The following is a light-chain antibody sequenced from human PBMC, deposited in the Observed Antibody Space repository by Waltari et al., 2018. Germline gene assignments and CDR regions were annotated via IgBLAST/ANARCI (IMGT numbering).Light chain of an antibody. Sequence: IQLTQSPSSLSASVGEKVPITCRASQSISTSLAWYQQKPGKAPEVLVYKASILESSVPSRFGGGGSRKEFTLTSSSLQADYFATYCCQQCSSYLYTFGQGTKLEI. CDR2: KAS. V-gene: IGKV1-5*03. CDR3: QQCSSYLYT. J-gene: IGKJ2*01. CDR1: QSISTS.